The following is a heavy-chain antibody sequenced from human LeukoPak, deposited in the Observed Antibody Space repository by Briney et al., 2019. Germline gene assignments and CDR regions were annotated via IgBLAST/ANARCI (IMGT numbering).Heavy chain of an antibody. CDR1: GYTFTTFS. J-gene: IGHJ5*02. Sequence: ASVKVSWKAFGYTFTTFSIPWVRPAPGRRLEWMGRINAGNGDAKYSQNFHDRITITRDTSASTVYMELTSLRSEDTAVYYCGKSAPSGFDPWGQGTLVTVSS. V-gene: IGHV1-3*01. CDR3: GKSAPSGFDP. CDR2: INAGNGDA.